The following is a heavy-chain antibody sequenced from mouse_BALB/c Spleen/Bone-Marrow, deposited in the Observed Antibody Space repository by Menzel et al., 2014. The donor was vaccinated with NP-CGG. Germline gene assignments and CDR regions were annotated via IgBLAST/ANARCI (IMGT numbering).Heavy chain of an antibody. CDR3: AGTWEAMDY. J-gene: IGHJ4*01. Sequence: EVHLVESGGGLVKPGGSLKLSCAASGLTFSDYYMYWVRQTPEKRLEWVATISDGGNYTYYPDSVKGRFTISRDNAKNNLYLQMSSLKSEDTAMYYCAGTWEAMDYWGQGTSVTVSS. D-gene: IGHD3-3*01. V-gene: IGHV5-4*02. CDR1: GLTFSDYY. CDR2: ISDGGNYT.